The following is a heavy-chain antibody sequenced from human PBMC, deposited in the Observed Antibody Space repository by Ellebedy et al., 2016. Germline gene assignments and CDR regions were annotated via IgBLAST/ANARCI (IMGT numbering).Heavy chain of an antibody. CDR1: GFTFRNFF. Sequence: GESLKISXVASGFTFRNFFMSWVRQAPGGGLEWISTISGDGDITFSADSVKGRFTISRDNSRNTLYLQMDSLRAADTAVYYCYYGHYSGSWGQGTQVTVSS. CDR3: YYGHYSGS. CDR2: ISGDGDIT. V-gene: IGHV3-23*01. J-gene: IGHJ4*02. D-gene: IGHD4-17*01.